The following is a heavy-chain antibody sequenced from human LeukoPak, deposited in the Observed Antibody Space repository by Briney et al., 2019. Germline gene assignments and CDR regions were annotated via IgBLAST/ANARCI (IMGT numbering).Heavy chain of an antibody. CDR3: ASSGKGRSLTVVTSLGSDLSVY. CDR1: GYTFTSYG. CDR2: ISAYNGNT. V-gene: IGHV1-18*01. D-gene: IGHD4-23*01. Sequence: GASVKVSCKASGYTFTSYGISWVRQAPGQGLEWMGWISAYNGNTNYAQKLQGRVTMTTDTSTSTAYMELRSLRSDDTAVYYCASSGKGRSLTVVTSLGSDLSVYWGQGTLVTVSS. J-gene: IGHJ4*02.